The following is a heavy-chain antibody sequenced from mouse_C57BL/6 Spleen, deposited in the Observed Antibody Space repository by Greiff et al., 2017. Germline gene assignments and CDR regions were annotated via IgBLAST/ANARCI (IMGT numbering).Heavy chain of an antibody. D-gene: IGHD1-1*01. CDR1: GFTFSDYY. J-gene: IGHJ1*03. CDR2: INYDGSST. Sequence: EVKVVESEGGLVQPGSSMKLSCTASGFTFSDYYMAWVRQVPEKGLEWVANINYDGSSTYYLDSLKSRFIISRDNAKNILYLQMSSLKSEDTATYYCARKGGYGSSYGGYFDVWGTGTTVTVSS. CDR3: ARKGGYGSSYGGYFDV. V-gene: IGHV5-16*01.